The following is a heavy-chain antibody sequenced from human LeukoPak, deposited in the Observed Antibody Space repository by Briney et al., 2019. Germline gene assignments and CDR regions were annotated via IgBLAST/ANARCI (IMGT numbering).Heavy chain of an antibody. CDR3: ARRPGVWGAFDI. CDR2: AYYSGGT. V-gene: IGHV4-61*05. Sequence: SETLSLTCTVSGGSISSSSYYWGWIRQPPGKGLEWIGYAYYSGGTNYNPSLKSRVTISVDTPKNQFSLKLSSVTAADTAVYYCARRPGVWGAFDIWGQGTMVTVSS. D-gene: IGHD2-8*01. J-gene: IGHJ3*02. CDR1: GGSISSSSYY.